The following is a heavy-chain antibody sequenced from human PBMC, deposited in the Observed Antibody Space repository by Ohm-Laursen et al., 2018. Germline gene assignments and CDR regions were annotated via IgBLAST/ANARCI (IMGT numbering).Heavy chain of an antibody. D-gene: IGHD6-6*01. CDR1: GFTFSDYY. Sequence: SLRLSCAASGFTFSDYYMSWVRQAPGKGLEWVSKIRGSGSTIYYADSVKGRFTISRDNAKNSLYLQMKSLRAEDTAVYYCAREYSSSSGRAFDIWGQGTMVTVSS. V-gene: IGHV3-11*04. J-gene: IGHJ3*02. CDR2: IRGSGSTI. CDR3: AREYSSSSGRAFDI.